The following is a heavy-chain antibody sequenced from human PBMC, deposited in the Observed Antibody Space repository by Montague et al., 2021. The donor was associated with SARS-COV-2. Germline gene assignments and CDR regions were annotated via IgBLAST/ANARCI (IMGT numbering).Heavy chain of an antibody. D-gene: IGHD3-10*01. V-gene: IGHV4-34*01. CDR1: GGSFSGHY. Sequence: SETLSLTCAVYGGSFSGHYWNWIRQPPGKGLELIWEINHSGSTNNNPSLKSRVTMSVDTSKNQFSLKLSSVTAADTAVYYCARGARQGYGFRLGSFDYWGQGTLVTVSS. CDR2: INHSGST. CDR3: ARGARQGYGFRLGSFDY. J-gene: IGHJ4*02.